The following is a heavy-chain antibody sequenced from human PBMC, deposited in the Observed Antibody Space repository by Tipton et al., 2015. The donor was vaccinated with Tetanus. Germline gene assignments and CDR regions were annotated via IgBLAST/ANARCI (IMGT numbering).Heavy chain of an antibody. V-gene: IGHV1-8*01. Sequence: QSGAEVKKPGASVKVSCKASGYTFTSYGLNWVRQAAGRGFEWMGWLNPKSGSAAYAQKFQGRVTMTTNTSITTAYMELSSVTYEDTAVYYCASGSSIRHGLDVWGHGTPVTVSS. CDR2: LNPKSGSA. CDR3: ASGSSIRHGLDV. J-gene: IGHJ6*02. D-gene: IGHD2-2*01. CDR1: GYTFTSYG.